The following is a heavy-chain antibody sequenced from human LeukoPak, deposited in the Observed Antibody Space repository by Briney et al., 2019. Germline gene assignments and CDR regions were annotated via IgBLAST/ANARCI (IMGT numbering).Heavy chain of an antibody. J-gene: IGHJ6*03. CDR3: ARGMGSRSPIFGVSPPRSGYYYYMDV. V-gene: IGHV4-34*01. CDR2: INHSGST. Sequence: PSETLSLTCAVYGGSFRGYYWSWIRQPPGKGLEWIGEINHSGSTNYNPSLKSRVTISVDTSKNQFSLKLSSVTAADTAVYYCARGMGSRSPIFGVSPPRSGYYYYMDVWGKGTTVTVSS. D-gene: IGHD3-3*01. CDR1: GGSFRGYY.